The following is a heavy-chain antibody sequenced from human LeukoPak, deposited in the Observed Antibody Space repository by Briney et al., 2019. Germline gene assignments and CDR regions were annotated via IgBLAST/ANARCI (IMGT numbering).Heavy chain of an antibody. D-gene: IGHD2-21*02. Sequence: ASVKVSCKACGYTFTGYYMHWVRQAPGQGLEWMGWINPNSGGTNYAQKFQGRVTMTRDTSISTAYMELSRLRSDDTAVYYCARADVVVTAIDYWGQGTLVTVSS. V-gene: IGHV1-2*02. CDR2: INPNSGGT. CDR3: ARADVVVTAIDY. CDR1: GYTFTGYY. J-gene: IGHJ4*02.